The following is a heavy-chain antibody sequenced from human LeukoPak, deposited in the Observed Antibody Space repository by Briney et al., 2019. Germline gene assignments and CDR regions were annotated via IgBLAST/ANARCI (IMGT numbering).Heavy chain of an antibody. CDR3: ARGSSSTWYRGLDF. J-gene: IGHJ4*02. D-gene: IGHD6-13*01. Sequence: SETLSLTCTVSGGSISSYYWSWIRQPPGKGLEWIGYIYYSGSTNYNPSLKSRVTISVDASKNQFSLKLSSVTAADTAVYYCARGSSSTWYRGLDFWGQGTLVTVSS. CDR1: GGSISSYY. V-gene: IGHV4-59*01. CDR2: IYYSGST.